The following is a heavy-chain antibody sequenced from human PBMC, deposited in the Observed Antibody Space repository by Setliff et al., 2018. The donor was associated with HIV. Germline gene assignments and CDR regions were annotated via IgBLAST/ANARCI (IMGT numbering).Heavy chain of an antibody. CDR3: ARIPLRAADEDY. V-gene: IGHV3-30*02. CDR2: IRYDGSNK. CDR1: GFTFSSYG. J-gene: IGHJ4*02. Sequence: GGSLRLSCAASGFTFSSYGMHWVRQAPGKGLEWVAFIRYDGSNKYYADSVKGRFTISRDNSKNTLYLQMDSLRTEDTAVYYCARIPLRAADEDYWGQGTLVTVSS. D-gene: IGHD6-13*01.